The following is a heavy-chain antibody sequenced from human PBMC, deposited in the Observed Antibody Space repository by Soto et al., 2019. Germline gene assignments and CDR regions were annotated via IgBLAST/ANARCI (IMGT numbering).Heavy chain of an antibody. J-gene: IGHJ4*02. CDR1: GFTFSAFS. V-gene: IGHV3-48*01. CDR3: ARGSPLDH. CDR2: ISSSSSTI. Sequence: ESGGGLVQPGGSLRLSCAASGFTFSAFSMNWVRQAPGKGLEWVSYISSSSSTIYYADSVKGRFTISRDNAENSLHLQVNSLRAEDTAVYYCARGSPLDHWGQGTPVTVSS.